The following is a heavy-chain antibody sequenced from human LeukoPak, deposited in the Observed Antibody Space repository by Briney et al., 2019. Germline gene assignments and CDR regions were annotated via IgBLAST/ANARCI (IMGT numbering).Heavy chain of an antibody. V-gene: IGHV4-31*03. Sequence: SETLSLTCTVSGASISSGGYYWTWIRQLPGKSLEWIGYIYYSGSTYSNPSLKSRVTISVDTSKNQFSLKLSSVTAADTAVYYCARTQGYCSGGSCYSENWFDPWGQGTLVTVSS. CDR2: IYYSGST. CDR3: ARTQGYCSGGSCYSENWFDP. J-gene: IGHJ5*02. D-gene: IGHD2-15*01. CDR1: GASISSGGYY.